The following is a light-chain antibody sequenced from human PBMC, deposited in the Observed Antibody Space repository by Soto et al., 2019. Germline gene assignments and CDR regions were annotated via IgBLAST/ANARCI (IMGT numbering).Light chain of an antibody. CDR1: SSNIGTYT. Sequence: QSVLTQPPSASGTPGQRVTISCSGSSSNIGTYTVNWYRQLPGTAPKLLIYTNNRRPSGVPDRFSGSKSGTSASLAISGLQSDDEADYYCAVWDDSLNGYVFGTGTKVTVL. CDR3: AVWDDSLNGYV. CDR2: TNN. J-gene: IGLJ1*01. V-gene: IGLV1-44*01.